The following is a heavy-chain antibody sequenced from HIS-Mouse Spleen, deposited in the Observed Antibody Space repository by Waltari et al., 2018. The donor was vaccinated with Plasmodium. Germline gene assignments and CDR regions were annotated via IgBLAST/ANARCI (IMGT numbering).Heavy chain of an antibody. CDR1: AFTFCSYC. J-gene: IGHJ2*01. CDR3: ASSWYWYFDL. Sequence: EVQLVESGCGLVQPGGSLRLSCHASAFTFCSYCVSWVRQPPGKGLEWVANIKQDGSEKYYVDSVKGRFTISRDNAKNSLYLQMNSLRAEDTAVYYCASSWYWYFDLWGRGTLVTVSS. V-gene: IGHV3-7*01. CDR2: IKQDGSEK. D-gene: IGHD6-13*01.